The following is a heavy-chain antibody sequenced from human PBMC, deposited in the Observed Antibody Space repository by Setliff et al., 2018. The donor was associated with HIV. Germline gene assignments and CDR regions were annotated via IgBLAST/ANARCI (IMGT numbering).Heavy chain of an antibody. D-gene: IGHD6-19*01. CDR1: DGSISTGSYY. CDR3: AKDPTTGAVAVYYFDY. Sequence: PSETLSLTCTVADGSISTGSYYWSWVRQPAGRGLEWIGRIYTSGSTNYNPSLKSRVTMSVDTSKNQISLKLSSVTAADTAVYYCAKDPTTGAVAVYYFDYWGQGTLVTVSS. J-gene: IGHJ4*02. CDR2: IYTSGST. V-gene: IGHV4-61*02.